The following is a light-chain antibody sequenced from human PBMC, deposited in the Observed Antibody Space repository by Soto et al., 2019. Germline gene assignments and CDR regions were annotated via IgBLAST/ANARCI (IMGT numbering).Light chain of an antibody. CDR1: SSDIGGYNY. CDR2: DVS. CDR3: TSYSSSRTLL. V-gene: IGLV2-14*01. J-gene: IGLJ2*01. Sequence: QSALTHPASVSGSPGQSITISCTGTSSDIGGYNYVSWYQQHPGKAPKLMIYDVSNRPSGVSNRFSGSKSGNTASLTISGLQAEDEADYYCTSYSSSRTLLFGGGTKVTVL.